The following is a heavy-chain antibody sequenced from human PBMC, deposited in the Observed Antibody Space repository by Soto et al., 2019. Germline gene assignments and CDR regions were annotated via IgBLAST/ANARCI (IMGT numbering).Heavy chain of an antibody. CDR2: ISSSSSTI. Sequence: GGSLRLSCAASGFTFSSYSMNWVRQAPGKGLEWVSYISSSSSTIYYADSVKGRFTISRDNAKNSLYLQMNSLRAEDTAVYYCARGILFFVSSGYYYWFDLWGQATLVTVS. D-gene: IGHD3-22*01. CDR1: GFTFSSYS. CDR3: ARGILFFVSSGYYYWFDL. J-gene: IGHJ5*02. V-gene: IGHV3-48*01.